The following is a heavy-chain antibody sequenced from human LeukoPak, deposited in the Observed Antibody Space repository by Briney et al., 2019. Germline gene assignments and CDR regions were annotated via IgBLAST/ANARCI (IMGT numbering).Heavy chain of an antibody. J-gene: IGHJ4*02. V-gene: IGHV1-8*01. CDR3: ARSYDILTGCFDY. CDR2: MNPNSGYT. CDR1: GYTFTSYD. D-gene: IGHD3-9*01. Sequence: GASVKVSCKASGYTFTSYDINWVRQAPGQGLEWMGWMNPNSGYTGYAQKFQGRVTLTRNTSISTAYMELSSLRSEDTAVYYCARSYDILTGCFDYWGQGTLVTVSS.